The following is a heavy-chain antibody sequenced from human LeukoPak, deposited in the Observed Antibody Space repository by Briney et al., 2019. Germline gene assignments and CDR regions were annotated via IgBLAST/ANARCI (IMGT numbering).Heavy chain of an antibody. Sequence: GGSLRLSCEGSGFTFSDYWMGWVRQAPGKGLEWVANINQAGRDTYYVDSVKGRFTISRDNVKKSTFLQMNSPRVEEPAFYHCVRWGVTAGMQDWGQGTLVTVSS. CDR1: GFTFSDYW. V-gene: IGHV3-7*01. J-gene: IGHJ4*02. D-gene: IGHD2-2*01. CDR2: INQAGRDT. CDR3: VRWGVTAGMQD.